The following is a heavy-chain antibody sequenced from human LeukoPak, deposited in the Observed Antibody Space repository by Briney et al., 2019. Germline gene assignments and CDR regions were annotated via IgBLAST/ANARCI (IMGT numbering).Heavy chain of an antibody. V-gene: IGHV3-33*01. CDR2: IWYDGSNK. D-gene: IGHD3-16*01. Sequence: PGRSLRLSCAASGFSFGTYGMHWVRQAPGKGLDWVAVIWYDGSNKYYADSVKGRFTISRDNSRNTLYLQMDSLRAEDTAVYYCARAVGPFDYWGQGIPVTVSS. CDR1: GFSFGTYG. J-gene: IGHJ4*02. CDR3: ARAVGPFDY.